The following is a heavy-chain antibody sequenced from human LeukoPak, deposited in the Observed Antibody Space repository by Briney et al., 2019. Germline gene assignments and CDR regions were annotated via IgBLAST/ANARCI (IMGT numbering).Heavy chain of an antibody. CDR3: ARNYGGNGIAGY. CDR2: IYTSGIT. V-gene: IGHV4-59*01. J-gene: IGHJ4*02. CDR1: SGSMTYDY. D-gene: IGHD4-23*01. Sequence: SETLSLTCSVTSGSMTYDYWSWIRQSPGKGLEWIGYIYTSGITNYNPSLESRVTMSVDTSREQFSLKLSSVTAADTAVYYCARNYGGNGIAGYWGQGTLVTVSS.